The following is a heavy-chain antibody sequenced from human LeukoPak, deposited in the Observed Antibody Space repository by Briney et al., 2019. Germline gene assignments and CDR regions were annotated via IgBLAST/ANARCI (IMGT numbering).Heavy chain of an antibody. J-gene: IGHJ4*02. CDR2: IYWDDDK. Sequence: SGPTLLKPTQTLTLTCTFSGFSLSTSGVGVAWIRQPPGKALERLALIYWDDDKRYSPSLKSRLTITKDTSKNQVVLTMTNMDPVDTATYYCAHKSGRGGPNDYWGQGTPVTVSS. CDR1: GFSLSTSGVG. D-gene: IGHD4-23*01. CDR3: AHKSGRGGPNDY. V-gene: IGHV2-5*02.